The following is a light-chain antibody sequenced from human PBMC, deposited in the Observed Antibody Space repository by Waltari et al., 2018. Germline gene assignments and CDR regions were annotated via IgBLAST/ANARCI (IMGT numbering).Light chain of an antibody. J-gene: IGKJ4*01. V-gene: IGKV1-17*01. CDR3: LQHNYYPLT. CDR1: QGISSY. CDR2: AAT. Sequence: DIQMTQSPSSLSASVGETVTITCRASQGISSYLNWFQQKPGKPPKLLIYAATTLQSGVPSRFSGSGSGTEFTLTISSLQPEDFATYYCLQHNYYPLTFGGGTKVEIK.